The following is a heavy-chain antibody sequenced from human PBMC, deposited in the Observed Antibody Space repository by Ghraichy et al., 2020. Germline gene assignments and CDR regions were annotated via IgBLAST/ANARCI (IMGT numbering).Heavy chain of an antibody. J-gene: IGHJ6*04. CDR3: AATIGYCSSTSCYTGSYYYGMDV. V-gene: IGHV1-58*01. D-gene: IGHD2-2*02. CDR2: IVVGSGNT. CDR1: GLTFTSSA. Sequence: SVKVSCKASGLTFTSSAVHWVRQARGQRLEWIGWIVVGSGNTNYAQKFQERVTITRDMSTSTAYMELSSLRSEDTAVYYCAATIGYCSSTSCYTGSYYYGMDVWGKGTTVTVSS.